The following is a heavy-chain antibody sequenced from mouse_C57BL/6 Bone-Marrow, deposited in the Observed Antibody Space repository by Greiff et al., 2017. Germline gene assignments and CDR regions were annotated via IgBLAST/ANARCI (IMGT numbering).Heavy chain of an antibody. CDR2: IDPETGGT. CDR3: TRLNCDYCDY. Sequence: QVQLKESGAELVRPGASVTLSCKASGYTFTDYEMHWVKQTPVHGLEWIGAIDPETGGTAYNQTFKGKAILTAAKSARAAYIGLRGLTSEDSAVYYCTRLNCDYCDYWGQGTTLTVSS. CDR1: GYTFTDYE. D-gene: IGHD4-1*01. V-gene: IGHV1-15*01. J-gene: IGHJ2*01.